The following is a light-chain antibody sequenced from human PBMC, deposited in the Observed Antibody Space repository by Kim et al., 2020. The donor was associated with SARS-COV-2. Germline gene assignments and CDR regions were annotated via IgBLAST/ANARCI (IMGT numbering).Light chain of an antibody. J-gene: IGLJ2*01. CDR3: SSYAGSNNLV. CDR2: EDS. V-gene: IGLV2-8*01. CDR1: SSDVGGYNY. Sequence: GQTGTSPSTRTSSDVGGYNYDAWNQQHPGKAPKLMIYEDSKRPSGVPDRFSGSKSGNTASLTVSGLQAEDEADYYCSSYAGSNNLVFGGGTQLTVL.